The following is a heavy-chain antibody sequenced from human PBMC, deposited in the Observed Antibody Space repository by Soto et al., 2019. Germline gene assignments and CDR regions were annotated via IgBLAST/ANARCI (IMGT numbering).Heavy chain of an antibody. D-gene: IGHD1-1*01. CDR1: GFTVRNNY. CDR2: IYSGGST. CDR3: ARVDGTTQNWFDP. V-gene: IGHV3-53*02. J-gene: IGHJ5*02. Sequence: EVRLVETGGGLIQPGGSLRLSCAASGFTVRNNYMSWVRQAPGRGLEWVSIIYSGGSTYYADSVKGRFTISRDNSKNTLHLQMNSLRAEDTAVYYCARVDGTTQNWFDPWGQGTLVTVSS.